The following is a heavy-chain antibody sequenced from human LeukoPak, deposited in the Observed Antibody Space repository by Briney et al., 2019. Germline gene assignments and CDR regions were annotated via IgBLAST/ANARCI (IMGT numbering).Heavy chain of an antibody. CDR2: IYYTGST. V-gene: IGHV4-59*08. D-gene: IGHD4-17*01. Sequence: TSEALSLTCAVAGGSISTYYWTWIRQPPGKGLEWIGFIYYTGSTNHNPSLKSRVTMSVDTSKKQFSLNLSSVTAADTAIYYCARAGVYGDNAFDIWGQGTLVTVSS. J-gene: IGHJ3*02. CDR3: ARAGVYGDNAFDI. CDR1: GGSISTYY.